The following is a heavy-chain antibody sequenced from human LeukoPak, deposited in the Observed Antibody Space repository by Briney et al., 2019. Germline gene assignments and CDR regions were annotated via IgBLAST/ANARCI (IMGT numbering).Heavy chain of an antibody. V-gene: IGHV4-4*02. D-gene: IGHD2/OR15-2a*01. J-gene: IGHJ4*02. CDR1: GGSFTSYNW. CDR3: AREGGSFRFLDC. Sequence: SGTLSLTCGVPGGSFTSYNWSSFVRQPPGKGLEWIGEVHLDGRTNYNPSLKSRLTMSVDLSENHISLKVTSVTAADTAVYYCAREGGSFRFLDCSGQGTLVTVSS. CDR2: VHLDGRT.